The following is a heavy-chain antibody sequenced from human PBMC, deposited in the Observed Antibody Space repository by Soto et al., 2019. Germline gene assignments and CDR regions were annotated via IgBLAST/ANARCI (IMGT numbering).Heavy chain of an antibody. CDR2: IYHSGST. D-gene: IGHD6-6*01. CDR3: AREFARSSSYYFDY. Sequence: QLQLQESGSGLVKPSQTLSLTCAVSGGSISSGGYSWSWIRQPPGKGLEWIGYIYHSGSTYYNPSLKSRVTISVDRSKNQFCLKLSSVTAADTAVYYCAREFARSSSYYFDYWGQGTLVTVSS. CDR1: GGSISSGGYS. V-gene: IGHV4-30-2*01. J-gene: IGHJ4*02.